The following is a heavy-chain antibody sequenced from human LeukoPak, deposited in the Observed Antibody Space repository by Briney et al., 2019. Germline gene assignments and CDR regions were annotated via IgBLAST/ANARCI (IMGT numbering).Heavy chain of an antibody. D-gene: IGHD3-22*01. Sequence: ASVKVSCKASGYTFTGYYMHWVRQAPGQGLEWMGWIKPNSGGTNYAQKFQGRVTMTRDTSISTAYVELSRLRSDDTAVYYCAGDYYDSSGYPGGFDLWGRGTLVTVSS. CDR1: GYTFTGYY. CDR3: AGDYYDSSGYPGGFDL. V-gene: IGHV1-2*02. CDR2: IKPNSGGT. J-gene: IGHJ2*01.